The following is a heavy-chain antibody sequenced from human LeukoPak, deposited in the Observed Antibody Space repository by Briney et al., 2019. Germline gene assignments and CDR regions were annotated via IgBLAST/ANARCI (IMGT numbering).Heavy chain of an antibody. D-gene: IGHD6-19*01. J-gene: IGHJ6*03. V-gene: IGHV1-18*01. CDR3: ARDSERTPFQWLVWDNYYYYMDV. CDR2: ISAYNGNT. Sequence: GASVKVSCKTSGYTFTSYGISWVRQAPGQGLEWMGWISAYNGNTNYAQKLQGRVTMTTDTSTSTAYMELRSLRSDDTAVYYCARDSERTPFQWLVWDNYYYYMDVWGKGTTVTVSS. CDR1: GYTFTSYG.